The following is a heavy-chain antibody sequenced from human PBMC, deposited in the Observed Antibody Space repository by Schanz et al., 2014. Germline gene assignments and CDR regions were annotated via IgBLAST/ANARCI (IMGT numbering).Heavy chain of an antibody. V-gene: IGHV3-7*01. Sequence: EVLLLESGGRVERPGGSLRLSCVVSGFNFRNYWMSWVRQAPGKGLEWVASIKQEGDEKNYVDSVKGRFTISRDNAKNSLFLQMNSLRADDTAVYYCVRDRGFCANDICWLRYYMDVWGNGTTVTVSS. J-gene: IGHJ6*03. D-gene: IGHD2-8*01. CDR3: VRDRGFCANDICWLRYYMDV. CDR2: IKQEGDEK. CDR1: GFNFRNYW.